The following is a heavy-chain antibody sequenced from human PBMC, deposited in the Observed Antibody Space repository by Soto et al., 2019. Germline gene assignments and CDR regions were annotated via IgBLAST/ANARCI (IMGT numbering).Heavy chain of an antibody. V-gene: IGHV3-23*01. J-gene: IGHJ6*03. CDR3: ATGSSSSWSYYYTYYLDV. CDR2: ISASGRST. CDR1: GFSFSTSA. Sequence: EVQLLESGGGLVEPGGSLRLSCAASGFSFSTSAMNWVRQAPGKGLEWISCISASGRSTYYADSVNGRFNISRDNSKNTQYLEMNSLRAEDTAVYHCATGSSSSWSYYYTYYLDVWGKGTTVTVSS. D-gene: IGHD6-13*01.